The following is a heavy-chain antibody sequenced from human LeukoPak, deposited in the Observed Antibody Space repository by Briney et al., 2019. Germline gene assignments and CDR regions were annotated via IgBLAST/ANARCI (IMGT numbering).Heavy chain of an antibody. V-gene: IGHV1-69*05. CDR2: IIPIFGTA. Sequence: GASVKVSCKASGGTFSSYAISWVRQAHGQGLEWMGGIIPIFGTANYAQKFQGRVTITTDESTSTAYMELSSLRSEDTALYYCARIKIVGATHYFDYWGQGTLVTVSS. D-gene: IGHD1-26*01. CDR3: ARIKIVGATHYFDY. CDR1: GGTFSSYA. J-gene: IGHJ4*02.